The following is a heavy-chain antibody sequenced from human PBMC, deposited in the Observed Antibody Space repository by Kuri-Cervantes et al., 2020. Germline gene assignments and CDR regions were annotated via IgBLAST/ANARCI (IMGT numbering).Heavy chain of an antibody. Sequence: GESLKISCAASGFTFSSYAMHWVRQAPGKGLEWVAVISYDGSNKYYADSVKGRFTISRDNSKNTLYLQMNSLRAEDTAVYYCARDGVSIAAAGIYYFDYWGQGTLGTVSS. CDR1: GFTFSSYA. J-gene: IGHJ4*02. CDR3: ARDGVSIAAAGIYYFDY. CDR2: ISYDGSNK. D-gene: IGHD6-13*01. V-gene: IGHV3-30-3*01.